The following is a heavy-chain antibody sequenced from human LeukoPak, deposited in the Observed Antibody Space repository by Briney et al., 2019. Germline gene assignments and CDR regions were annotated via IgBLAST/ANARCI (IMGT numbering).Heavy chain of an antibody. Sequence: KPSETLSLTCAISGGSISSYYWSWIRQPPGKGLEWIGYIYYSGSTNYNPSLKSRVTISVDTSKNQFSLKLSSVTAADTAVYYCARAGAALDYWGQGTLVTVSS. CDR1: GGSISSYY. V-gene: IGHV4-59*01. J-gene: IGHJ4*02. CDR3: ARAGAALDY. CDR2: IYYSGST. D-gene: IGHD6-6*01.